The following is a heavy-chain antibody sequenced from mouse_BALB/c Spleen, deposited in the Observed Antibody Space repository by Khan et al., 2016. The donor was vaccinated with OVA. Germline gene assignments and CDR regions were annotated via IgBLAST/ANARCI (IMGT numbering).Heavy chain of an antibody. Sequence: EVQLQESGPGLVKPSQSLSLTCTVTGYSITSGYGWNWIRQFPGNKLEWMGYISYSGSTNYNPSLKSRISITRQTSKNPFFLKLNSVTTEDTATYYCARTARIKYWGQGTTLTVSS. CDR2: ISYSGST. D-gene: IGHD1-2*01. CDR3: ARTARIKY. CDR1: GYSITSGYG. J-gene: IGHJ2*01. V-gene: IGHV3-2*02.